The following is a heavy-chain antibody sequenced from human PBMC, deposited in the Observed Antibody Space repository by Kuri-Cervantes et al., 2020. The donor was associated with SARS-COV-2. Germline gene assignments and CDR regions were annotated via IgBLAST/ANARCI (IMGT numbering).Heavy chain of an antibody. CDR1: GFTFDDYG. J-gene: IGHJ6*03. D-gene: IGHD3-3*01. CDR2: VRYDGKTK. V-gene: IGHV3-30*02. Sequence: GGSLRLSCAASGFTFDDYGMHWVRQTPGKGLEWVAFVRYDGKTKDYADSVKGRITISRDSSKNTLYLQMNSLRAEDTAVYYCARGRDFWSGYQDSYYYYYYMDVWGKGTTVTVSS. CDR3: ARGRDFWSGYQDSYYYYYYMDV.